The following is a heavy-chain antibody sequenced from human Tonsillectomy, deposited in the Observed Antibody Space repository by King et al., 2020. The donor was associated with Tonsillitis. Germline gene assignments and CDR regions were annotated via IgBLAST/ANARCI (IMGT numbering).Heavy chain of an antibody. Sequence: VQLVESGGGLVQPGGSLRLSCAASGFTFSSYAMSWVRQASGKGLEWVSAISGGGGSTYYADSVKGRFTISRDNSKNTLYLQMNSLRAEDTAVYYCAKDLLYCSSTSCYATYFDYWGQGTLVTVSS. J-gene: IGHJ4*02. D-gene: IGHD2-2*01. CDR1: GFTFSSYA. CDR3: AKDLLYCSSTSCYATYFDY. CDR2: ISGGGGST. V-gene: IGHV3-23*04.